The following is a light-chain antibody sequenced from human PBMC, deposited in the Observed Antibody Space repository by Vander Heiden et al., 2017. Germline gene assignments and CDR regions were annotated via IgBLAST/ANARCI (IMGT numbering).Light chain of an antibody. CDR3: QQSDRTPYT. CDR1: PSISSY. CDR2: AAS. V-gene: IGKV1-39*01. Sequence: DIQMTKSPSYLSASVGDRVTLPYRASPSISSYLHWYQQKRGIAPKLLIYAASSLYICVPSRFSCCASATDFTLTISMLQPEDFITYYCQQSDRTPYTFGQGTKMEIK. J-gene: IGKJ2*01.